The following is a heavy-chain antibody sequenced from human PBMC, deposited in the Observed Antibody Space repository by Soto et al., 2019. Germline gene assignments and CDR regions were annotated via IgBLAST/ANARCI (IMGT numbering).Heavy chain of an antibody. CDR3: ARDPRSGIVVVPAA. CDR1: GFTFSSYS. V-gene: IGHV3-21*01. J-gene: IGHJ4*02. Sequence: GGSLRLSCAASGFTFSSYSMNWVRQAPGKGLEWVSSISSSSSYIYYADSVKGRFTISRDNAKNSLYLQMYSLRAEDTAVYYCARDPRSGIVVVPAAWGQGTLVTVSS. CDR2: ISSSSSYI. D-gene: IGHD2-2*01.